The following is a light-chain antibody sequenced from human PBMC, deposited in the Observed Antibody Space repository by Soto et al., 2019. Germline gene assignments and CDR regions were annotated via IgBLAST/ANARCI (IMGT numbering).Light chain of an antibody. CDR3: ASYTSSGTRL. CDR2: EVS. Sequence: QSVLTQPASVSGSPGQSITISCTGTKSDVGHYDYVSWYQQHADKAPKLMIYEVSKRPSGISNRFSGSKSGNTASLTISGLHTEDEADYYCASYTSSGTRLFGGGTKLTVL. J-gene: IGLJ2*01. CDR1: KSDVGHYDY. V-gene: IGLV2-14*01.